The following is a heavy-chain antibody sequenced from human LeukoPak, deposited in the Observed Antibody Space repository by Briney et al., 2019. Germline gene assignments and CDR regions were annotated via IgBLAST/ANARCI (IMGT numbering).Heavy chain of an antibody. V-gene: IGHV3-23*01. CDR3: AREYCSGTCYSFPYYYGLDV. Sequence: GGSLRLSCVASGFTFSNYAMSWVRQAPGKGLEWVSAISGSGSRTYYSDSVKGRFTVSRDNSKSTFYLQINSLGAEDTTIYYCAREYCSGTCYSFPYYYGLDVWGQGTTVTVSS. CDR1: GFTFSNYA. J-gene: IGHJ6*02. D-gene: IGHD2-21*02. CDR2: ISGSGSRT.